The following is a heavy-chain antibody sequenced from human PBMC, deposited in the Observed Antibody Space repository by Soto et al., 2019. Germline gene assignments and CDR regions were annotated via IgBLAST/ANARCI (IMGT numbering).Heavy chain of an antibody. CDR3: ARVCHYYDSSGYSAWFDP. D-gene: IGHD3-22*01. V-gene: IGHV1-18*01. Sequence: ASVKVSCKASGYTFTSYGISWVRQAPGQGLEWMGWISAYNGNTNYAQKLQGRVTMTTDTSTSTAYMELRSLRSDDTAVYYCARVCHYYDSSGYSAWFDPWGQGTLVT. CDR2: ISAYNGNT. CDR1: GYTFTSYG. J-gene: IGHJ5*02.